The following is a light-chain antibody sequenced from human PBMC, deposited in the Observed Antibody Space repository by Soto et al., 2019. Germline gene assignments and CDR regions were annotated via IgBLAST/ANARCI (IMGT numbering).Light chain of an antibody. V-gene: IGLV1-40*01. CDR3: QSYDSSLRGWV. CDR2: RNF. Sequence: QLVLTQPPSVSGAPGQTVTISCTGSGSDIGAGSDVHWYQQLPGTAPKLLIFRNFNRPSGVPDRFSGSKSGTSASLAITGLQAEDEADYYCQSYDSSLRGWVFGGGTKLTVL. J-gene: IGLJ3*02. CDR1: GSDIGAGSD.